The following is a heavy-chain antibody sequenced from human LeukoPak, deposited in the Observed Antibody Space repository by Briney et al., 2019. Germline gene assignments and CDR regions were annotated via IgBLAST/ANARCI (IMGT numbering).Heavy chain of an antibody. CDR1: GGTFSSYA. V-gene: IGHV1-69*13. D-gene: IGHD3-22*01. CDR3: ARGGKLDYYDSSGYYDPLYYY. Sequence: ASVKVSCKASGGTFSSYAISWVRQAPGQGLEWMGGIIPIFGTANYAQKFQGRVTITADESTSTAYMELSSLRSEDTAVYYCARGGKLDYYDSSGYYDPLYYYWGQGTLVTVSS. CDR2: IIPIFGTA. J-gene: IGHJ4*02.